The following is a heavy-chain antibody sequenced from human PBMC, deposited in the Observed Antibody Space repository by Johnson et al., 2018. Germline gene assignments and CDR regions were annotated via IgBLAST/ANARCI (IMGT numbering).Heavy chain of an antibody. CDR2: IIPVFGTP. CDR3: GKEGDPQY. V-gene: IGHV1-69*12. CDR1: GGTFNSFA. J-gene: IGHJ1*01. Sequence: QVQLVQSGAEVKKPGSSVKVSCKASGGTFNSFAISWVRQAPGQGLEWMGQIIPVFGTPNYAQRMQGRVTIIADESTSTVYMELGSLRSEDTAVYYCGKEGDPQYWGQGTLVTISS.